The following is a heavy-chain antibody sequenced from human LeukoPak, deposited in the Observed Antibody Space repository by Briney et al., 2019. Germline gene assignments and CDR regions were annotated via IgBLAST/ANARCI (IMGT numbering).Heavy chain of an antibody. J-gene: IGHJ4*02. CDR2: IYHSGST. D-gene: IGHD4-11*01. CDR1: GGSISSSSYY. CDR3: ARRYSNYFFDY. Sequence: PSETLSLTCTVSGGSISSSSYYWGWIRQPPGKGLEWIGNIYHSGSTYYNPSLKSRVTISVDTSKNYFSLKLSSVTAADTAVYYCARRYSNYFFDYWGQGTLVTVSS. V-gene: IGHV4-39*07.